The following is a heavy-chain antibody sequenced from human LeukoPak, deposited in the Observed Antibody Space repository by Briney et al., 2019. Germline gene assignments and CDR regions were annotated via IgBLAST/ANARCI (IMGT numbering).Heavy chain of an antibody. CDR3: ARDLRKDGYSSGWYWGYYFDY. J-gene: IGHJ4*02. Sequence: PGGSLRLSCAASGFTFSSYGMHWVRQAPGKGLGWVAVIWYDGSNKYYADSVKGRFTISRDNSKNTLYLQMNSLRAEDTAVYYCARDLRKDGYSSGWYWGYYFDYWGQGTLVTVSS. D-gene: IGHD6-19*01. CDR2: IWYDGSNK. CDR1: GFTFSSYG. V-gene: IGHV3-33*01.